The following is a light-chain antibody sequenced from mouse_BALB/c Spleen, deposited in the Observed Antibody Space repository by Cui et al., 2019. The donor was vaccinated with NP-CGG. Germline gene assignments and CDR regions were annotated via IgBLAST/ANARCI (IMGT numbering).Light chain of an antibody. Sequence: QAVVTQESALTTSPGKTVTLTCRSSTGAVIISNYANWIQEKPDHLFTGLIGGTNNRAPGVPARFSGSLIGDKAALTITGAQTEDEAIYFCALWYSNHWVFGGGTKLTVL. CDR2: GTN. CDR3: ALWYSNHWV. CDR1: TGAVIISNY. J-gene: IGLJ1*01. V-gene: IGLV1*01.